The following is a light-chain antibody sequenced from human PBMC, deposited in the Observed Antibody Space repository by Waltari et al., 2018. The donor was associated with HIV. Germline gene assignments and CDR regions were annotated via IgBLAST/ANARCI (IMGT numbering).Light chain of an antibody. CDR3: QSYDSSLSGYVV. CDR2: RNN. V-gene: IGLV1-40*01. Sequence: QSVLTQPPSVSGAPGLRVTISCTGSSSNIRARYDVHWYQHLPGTAPKLLIYRNNTRPSGVPDRFSGSRSGTSASLAITGLQAEDEADYYCQSYDSSLSGYVVFGGGTKLTVL. J-gene: IGLJ2*01. CDR1: SSNIRARYD.